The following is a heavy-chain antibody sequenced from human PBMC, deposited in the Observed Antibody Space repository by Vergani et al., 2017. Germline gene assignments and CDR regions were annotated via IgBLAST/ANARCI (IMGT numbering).Heavy chain of an antibody. J-gene: IGHJ6*02. CDR2: IYYTGKT. D-gene: IGHD3-3*01. CDR1: GGSIISGGYY. V-gene: IGHV4-31*03. CDR3: ARVTPEYYDFWSGYRAYGMDV. Sequence: QVQLQESGPGLVKPSQTLSLTCTVSGGSIISGGYYWSWIRQLPGKGLEWIGYIYYTGKTYYNPSLKSRVTMSADTSRNQLYLKLSSVTAADTAVYYCARVTPEYYDFWSGYRAYGMDVWGQGP.